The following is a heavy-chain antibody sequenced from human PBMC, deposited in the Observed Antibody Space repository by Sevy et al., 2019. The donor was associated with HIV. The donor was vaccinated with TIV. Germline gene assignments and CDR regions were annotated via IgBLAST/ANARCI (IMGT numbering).Heavy chain of an antibody. Sequence: SETLSLTCTVPGGSISSSDYYWSWIRQPPGKGLEWIGYISYSGNTYYSPSLKSRVTISGDTSQNQFSLKLSSVTAADTAVYYCARRLDGDYSDSFDIWGQGTVVTVSS. D-gene: IGHD4-17*01. CDR1: GGSISSSDYY. V-gene: IGHV4-30-4*01. CDR3: ARRLDGDYSDSFDI. CDR2: ISYSGNT. J-gene: IGHJ3*02.